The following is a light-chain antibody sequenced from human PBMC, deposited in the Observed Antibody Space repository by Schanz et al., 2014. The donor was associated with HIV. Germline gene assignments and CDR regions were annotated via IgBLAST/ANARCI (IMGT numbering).Light chain of an antibody. V-gene: IGKV3-15*01. CDR2: GAS. J-gene: IGKJ1*01. CDR3: QQYNNRWT. CDR1: QSVSSY. Sequence: EIVLTQSPATLSLSPGERATLSCRASQSVSSYLAWYQQKPGQAPRLLIYGASTRATDIPARFSGSGSGTEFTLTISSLQSEDFAVYYCQQYNNRWTFGQGTKVEIK.